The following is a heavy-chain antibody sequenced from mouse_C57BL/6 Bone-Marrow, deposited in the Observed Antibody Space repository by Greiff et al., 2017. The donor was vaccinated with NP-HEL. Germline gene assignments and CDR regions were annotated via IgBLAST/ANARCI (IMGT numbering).Heavy chain of an antibody. J-gene: IGHJ3*01. CDR2: IRSKSNNYAT. CDR3: VRPPFYDYDEAAWFAY. D-gene: IGHD2-4*01. Sequence: EVKVVESGGGLVQPKGSLKLSCAASGFSFTTYAMNWVRQAPGKGLEWVARIRSKSNNYATYYADSVKDRFTISRDDSESMLYLQMNNLKTEDTAMYYCVRPPFYDYDEAAWFAYWGQGTLVTVSA. V-gene: IGHV10-1*01. CDR1: GFSFTTYA.